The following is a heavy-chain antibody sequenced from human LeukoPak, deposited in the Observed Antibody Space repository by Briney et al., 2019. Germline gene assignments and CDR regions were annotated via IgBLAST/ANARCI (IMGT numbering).Heavy chain of an antibody. CDR3: ARVKVAALGYNWFDP. CDR2: INHSGST. Sequence: SETLSLTCAVYGGSFSGYYWSWIRQPPGKGLEWIGEINHSGSTNYNPSLKSRVTISVDTSKNQFSLKLSSVTAADTAVYYCARVKVAALGYNWFDPWGQGTLVTVSS. J-gene: IGHJ5*02. CDR1: GGSFSGYY. D-gene: IGHD1-26*01. V-gene: IGHV4-34*01.